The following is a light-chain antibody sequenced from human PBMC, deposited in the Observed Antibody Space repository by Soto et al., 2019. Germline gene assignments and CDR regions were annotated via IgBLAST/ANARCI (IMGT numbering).Light chain of an antibody. J-gene: IGKJ1*01. CDR3: QQRSNWPRT. CDR1: QSVSSY. CDR2: DAS. V-gene: IGKV3-11*01. Sequence: EIVLTQSXATLSLSPGERATLSCRASQSVSSYLAWYQQKPGQAPRLLIYDASNRATGIPARXXXXXXXXXXXXXISSLEPEDFAVYYCQQRSNWPRTFGQGTKVEIK.